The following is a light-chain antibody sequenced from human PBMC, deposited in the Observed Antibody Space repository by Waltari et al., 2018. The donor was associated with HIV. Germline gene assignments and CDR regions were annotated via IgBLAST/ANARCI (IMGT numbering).Light chain of an antibody. J-gene: IGKJ2*01. CDR1: QSVLYTSNNKNY. CDR3: QQYYRTPDT. Sequence: DIVMTQSPDSLAVYLGERATINCKSSQSVLYTSNNKNYLAWYQQKPGQPPKLLICWASTRESGGPDRFSCSRSGADFTLTISSLQAEDVAVYYCQQYYRTPDTFGQGIKLEIK. CDR2: WAS. V-gene: IGKV4-1*01.